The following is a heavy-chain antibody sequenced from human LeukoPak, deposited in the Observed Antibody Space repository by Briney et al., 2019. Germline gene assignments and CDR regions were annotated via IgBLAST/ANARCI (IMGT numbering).Heavy chain of an antibody. V-gene: IGHV3-48*02. CDR1: GFTFSSYS. Sequence: GGSLRLSCAASGFTFSSYSMNWVRQAPGKGLEWVSYISASSNSIYYADSVKGRFTSSRDNAKNSLYLQMNSLRDEDTAVYYCARRAWDSSGYKISDYWGQGTLVTVSS. D-gene: IGHD3-22*01. CDR3: ARRAWDSSGYKISDY. CDR2: ISASSNSI. J-gene: IGHJ4*02.